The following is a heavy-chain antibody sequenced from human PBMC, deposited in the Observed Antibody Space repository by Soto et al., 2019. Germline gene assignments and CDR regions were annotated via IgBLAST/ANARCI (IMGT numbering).Heavy chain of an antibody. CDR2: IYFTGTS. V-gene: IGHV4-39*02. CDR3: VRREAVAGSQFDF. J-gene: IGHJ4*02. Sequence: SETLSLTCTVSGGSLSSGSFFWGWIRQPPGKGLEWIGHIYFTGTSSYSQSLKSRVTMFVDTSKKNFSLRLTSVTAADTAVYYCVRREAVAGSQFDFWGQGTLVT. CDR1: GGSLSSGSFF. D-gene: IGHD6-19*01.